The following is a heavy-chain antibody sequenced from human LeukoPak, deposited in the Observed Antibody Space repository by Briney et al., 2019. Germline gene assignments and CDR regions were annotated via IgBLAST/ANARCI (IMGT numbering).Heavy chain of an antibody. J-gene: IGHJ4*02. CDR3: AREYQYDSSGSGGFGY. CDR1: GFTFSSYA. V-gene: IGHV3-30*01. CDR2: ISYDGSNK. D-gene: IGHD3-22*01. Sequence: QSGGSLRLSCAASGFTFSSYAMHWVRQAPGKGLEWVAVISYDGSNKYYADSVKGRFTISRDNSKNTLYLQMNSLRAEDTAVYYCAREYQYDSSGSGGFGYWGQGTLVTVSS.